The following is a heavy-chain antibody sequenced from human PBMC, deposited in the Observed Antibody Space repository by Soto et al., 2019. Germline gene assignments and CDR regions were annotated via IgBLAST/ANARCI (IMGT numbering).Heavy chain of an antibody. V-gene: IGHV3-9*01. D-gene: IGHD1-1*01. CDR3: AREMYTHHPGAFDI. J-gene: IGHJ3*02. CDR1: GFTFDNYA. Sequence: PGGSLRLSCAASGFTFDNYAMHWVRQAPGKGLEWVSGISWNSNTIAYADSVKGRFTISRDNSKNTLYLQMNSLRAEDTAVYYCAREMYTHHPGAFDIWGQGTMVTVSS. CDR2: ISWNSNTI.